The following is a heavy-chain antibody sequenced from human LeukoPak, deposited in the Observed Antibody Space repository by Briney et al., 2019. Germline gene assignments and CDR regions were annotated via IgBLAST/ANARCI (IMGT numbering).Heavy chain of an antibody. CDR2: INPYSGGT. CDR1: GYSFTGYY. J-gene: IGHJ4*02. Sequence: WASVKVSCKASGYSFTGYYMHWVRQAPGQGLEWMGWINPYSGGTNYAQKFQGRVTMTRDTSISTAYMELSRLRSDDTAVYYCARGFESLLWFGEFSLGYWGQGTLVTVSS. V-gene: IGHV1-2*02. D-gene: IGHD3-10*01. CDR3: ARGFESLLWFGEFSLGY.